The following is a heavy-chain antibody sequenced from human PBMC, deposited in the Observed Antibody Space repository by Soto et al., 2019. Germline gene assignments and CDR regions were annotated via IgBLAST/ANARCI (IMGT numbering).Heavy chain of an antibody. J-gene: IGHJ4*02. D-gene: IGHD6-13*01. V-gene: IGHV1-46*01. CDR2: INPSGGST. CDR3: ALAAADPWDHETSNY. CDR1: GYTFTSYY. Sequence: ASVKVSCKASGYTFTSYYMHWVRQAPGQGLEWMGIINPSGGSTSYAQKFQGRVTMTRDTSTSTVYMELSSLRSEDTAVYYCALAAADPWDHETSNYWGQGTLVTVSS.